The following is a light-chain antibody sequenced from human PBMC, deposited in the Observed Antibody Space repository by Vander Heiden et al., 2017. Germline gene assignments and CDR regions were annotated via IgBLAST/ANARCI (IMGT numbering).Light chain of an antibody. CDR2: DSN. CDR1: SSNIGNNY. Sequence: VSAAPGQKVTISCSGSSSNIGNNYVSWDQQPPGTAPKLLIYDSNKRHSGIPDRFSGSKSGTSATLAITGLQTGEEADYYCGTWDSSLSAWVFGGGTKLTVL. J-gene: IGLJ3*02. CDR3: GTWDSSLSAWV. V-gene: IGLV1-51*01.